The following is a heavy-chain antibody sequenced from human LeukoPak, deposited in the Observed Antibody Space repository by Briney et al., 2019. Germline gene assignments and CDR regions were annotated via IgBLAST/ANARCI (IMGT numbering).Heavy chain of an antibody. CDR3: ARRKYYYDSSGYPAEYFQH. V-gene: IGHV1-69*04. Sequence: SVTVSCKASGGTFSSYAISWVRQAPGQGLEWMGRIIPILGIANYAQKFQGRVTITADKSTSTAYMELSSLRSEDTAVYYCARRKYYYDSSGYPAEYFQHWGQGTLVTVSS. CDR2: IIPILGIA. J-gene: IGHJ1*01. CDR1: GGTFSSYA. D-gene: IGHD3-22*01.